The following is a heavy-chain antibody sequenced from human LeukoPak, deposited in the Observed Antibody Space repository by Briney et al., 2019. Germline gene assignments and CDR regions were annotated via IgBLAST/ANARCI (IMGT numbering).Heavy chain of an antibody. D-gene: IGHD3-10*01. CDR2: IIPIFGTA. J-gene: IGHJ4*02. Sequence: ASVKVSCKASGGTFSSYAISWVRQAPGQGLEWMGGIIPIFGTANYAQKFQGRVTITADESTSPAYMELSSLRSEDTAVYYCAREASGPMGGGVSNWGQGTLVTVSS. V-gene: IGHV1-69*01. CDR1: GGTFSSYA. CDR3: AREASGPMGGGVSN.